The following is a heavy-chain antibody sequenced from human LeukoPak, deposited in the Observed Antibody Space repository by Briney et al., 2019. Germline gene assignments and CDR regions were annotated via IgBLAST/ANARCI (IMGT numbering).Heavy chain of an antibody. CDR3: APTTVTPTSQPVAVN. CDR1: GYTFTSYY. V-gene: IGHV1-69*13. D-gene: IGHD4-11*01. Sequence: ASVKVSCKASGYTFTSYYMHWVRQAPGQGLEWMGGIIPIFGTANYAQKFQGRVTITADESTSTAYMELSSLRSEDTAVYYCAPTTVTPTSQPVAVNWGQGTLVTVSS. CDR2: IIPIFGTA. J-gene: IGHJ4*02.